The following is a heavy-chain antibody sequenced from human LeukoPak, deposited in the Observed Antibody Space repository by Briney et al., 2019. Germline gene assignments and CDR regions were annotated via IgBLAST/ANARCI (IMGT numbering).Heavy chain of an antibody. CDR1: GFTFSSYS. J-gene: IGHJ5*02. CDR2: ISSSSSYI. D-gene: IGHD1-1*01. V-gene: IGHV3-21*01. Sequence: GGSLRLSCAASGFTFSSYSMNWVRQAPGNGLEWVSSISSSSSYIYYADSVKGRFTISRDNAKNSLYLQMNSLRAEDTAVYYCARGRNWNDVDWFDPWGQGTLVTVSS. CDR3: ARGRNWNDVDWFDP.